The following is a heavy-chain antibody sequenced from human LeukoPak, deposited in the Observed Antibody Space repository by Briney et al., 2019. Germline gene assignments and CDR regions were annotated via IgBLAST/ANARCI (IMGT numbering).Heavy chain of an antibody. D-gene: IGHD3-3*01. J-gene: IGHJ5*02. CDR2: INPNSGGT. CDR1: GYTFTGYY. Sequence: GASVKVSCKASGYTFTGYYMHWVRQAPGQGLAWMGWINPNSGGTNYAQKFQGRVTMTRDTSISTAYMELSWLRSDDTAVYYCARQVTITIFGVVTNWFDPWGQGTLVTVSS. V-gene: IGHV1-2*02. CDR3: ARQVTITIFGVVTNWFDP.